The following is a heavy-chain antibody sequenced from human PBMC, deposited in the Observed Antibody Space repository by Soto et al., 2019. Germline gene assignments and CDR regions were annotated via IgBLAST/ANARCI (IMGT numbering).Heavy chain of an antibody. CDR1: GFTFSSYG. D-gene: IGHD3-10*01. Sequence: GGSLRLSCAASGFTFSSYGMHWVRQAPGKGLEWVAVISYDGSNKYYEDSVKGRFTISRDNSKNTLYLQMNSLRAEDTAVYYCAKVPTAMVRGLHAGLLDSKFDWGQGTLVTVSS. CDR2: ISYDGSNK. V-gene: IGHV3-30*18. CDR3: AKVPTAMVRGLHAGLLDSKFD. J-gene: IGHJ4*02.